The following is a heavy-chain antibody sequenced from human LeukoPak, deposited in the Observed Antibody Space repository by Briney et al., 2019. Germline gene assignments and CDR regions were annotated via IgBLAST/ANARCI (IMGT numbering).Heavy chain of an antibody. Sequence: GGSLRLSCAASGFTFSSYGMSWVRQAPGKGLEWVAVISYDGSNKYYADSVKGRFTISRDNSKNTLYLQMNSLRAEDTAVYYCAKRGYYYDSSGYIDYWGQGTLVTVSS. V-gene: IGHV3-30*18. CDR1: GFTFSSYG. CDR3: AKRGYYYDSSGYIDY. CDR2: ISYDGSNK. J-gene: IGHJ4*02. D-gene: IGHD3-22*01.